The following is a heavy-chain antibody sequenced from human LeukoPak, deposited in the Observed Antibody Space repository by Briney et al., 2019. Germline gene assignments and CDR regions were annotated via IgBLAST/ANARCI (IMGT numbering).Heavy chain of an antibody. CDR1: GYTFTGYY. J-gene: IGHJ4*02. V-gene: IGHV1-2*02. CDR2: INPNSGGT. CDR3: ARDGRLGYCSSTSYYYSGDFDY. D-gene: IGHD2-2*01. Sequence: GASVKVSCKASGYTFTGYYMHWVRQAPGQGLEWMGWINPNSGGTNYAQKFQGRVTMTRDTSISTAYMELSRLRSDDTAVYYCARDGRLGYCSSTSYYYSGDFDYWGQGTLVTVSS.